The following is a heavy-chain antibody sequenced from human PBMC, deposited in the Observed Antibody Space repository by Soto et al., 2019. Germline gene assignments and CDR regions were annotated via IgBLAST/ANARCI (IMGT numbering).Heavy chain of an antibody. D-gene: IGHD6-13*01. CDR1: GGTFSSYR. Sequence: SVKVSCKASGGTFSSYRINWVRQAPGQGLEWVGGIVPIYRTADYAQKFQGRVTITADESARTAYLEVRSLKSQDTAVCYCARDSGAKLSSSWGQGTLVTVS. CDR3: ARDSGAKLSSS. V-gene: IGHV1-69*13. CDR2: IVPIYRTA. J-gene: IGHJ4*02.